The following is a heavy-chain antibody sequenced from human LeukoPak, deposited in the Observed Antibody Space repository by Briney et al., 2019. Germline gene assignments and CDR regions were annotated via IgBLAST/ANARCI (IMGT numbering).Heavy chain of an antibody. D-gene: IGHD5-18*01. V-gene: IGHV3-74*01. J-gene: IGHJ4*02. CDR2: INSDGSST. Sequence: GGSLRLSCAASGFTFSSYWMHWVRQAPGKGLVWVSRINSDGSSTSYADSVKGRFTISRDNAKNTLYLQMNSLRAEGTAVYYCARGAAMEPFDYWGQGTLVTVSS. CDR3: ARGAAMEPFDY. CDR1: GFTFSSYW.